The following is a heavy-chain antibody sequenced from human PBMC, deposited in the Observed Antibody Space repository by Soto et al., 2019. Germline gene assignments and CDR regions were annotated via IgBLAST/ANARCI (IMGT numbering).Heavy chain of an antibody. CDR2: ISYDGSNK. Sequence: QVQLVESGGGVVQPGRSLRLLCAASGFTFSSYAMYWVRQAPGKGLEWVTLISYDGSNKYYADSVKGRFTISRDNSKDTLYLQMNSLRAEDTAVYYCARTRYYCGGDCYSPKAYWGQGTLVTVSS. CDR1: GFTFSSYA. J-gene: IGHJ4*02. D-gene: IGHD2-21*02. V-gene: IGHV3-30*14. CDR3: ARTRYYCGGDCYSPKAY.